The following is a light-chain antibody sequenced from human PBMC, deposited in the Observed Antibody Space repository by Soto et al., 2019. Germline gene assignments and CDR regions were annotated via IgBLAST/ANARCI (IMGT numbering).Light chain of an antibody. CDR1: QSVSSN. Sequence: EIVMTQSPATLSVSPGERVTLSCRASQSVSSNLAWYQQKPGQAPRLLIYGAFTRATGIPARFSGSGSGTEFTLTISSMLSEDFAVYYCQQYKNWAPLTFGGGTKVEIK. J-gene: IGKJ4*01. CDR2: GAF. V-gene: IGKV3-15*01. CDR3: QQYKNWAPLT.